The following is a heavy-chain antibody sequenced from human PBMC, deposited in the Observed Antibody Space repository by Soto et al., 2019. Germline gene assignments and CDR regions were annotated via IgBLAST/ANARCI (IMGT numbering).Heavy chain of an antibody. J-gene: IGHJ6*02. CDR2: ISSSSSYI. Sequence: EVQLVESGGGLVKPGGSLRLSCAASGFTFSSYSMNWVRQDQGKGLEWVSSISSSSSYIYYADSVKGRFTISRDNAKNSLYLQMNSLRAEDTAVYYCARMGSQRYYYYGMDVWGQGTTVTVSS. CDR3: ARMGSQRYYYYGMDV. CDR1: GFTFSSYS. D-gene: IGHD6-25*01. V-gene: IGHV3-21*01.